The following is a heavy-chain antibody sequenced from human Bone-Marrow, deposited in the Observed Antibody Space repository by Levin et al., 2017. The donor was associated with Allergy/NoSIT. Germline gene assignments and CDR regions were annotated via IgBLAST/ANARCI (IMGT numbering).Heavy chain of an antibody. V-gene: IGHV3-9*01. D-gene: IGHD3-10*01. CDR3: TKDADSEISDTFDI. Sequence: GGSLRLSCAASGFTFDDYATHWVRQAPGKGLEWVSGISWNSGRIGYADSVKGRFTISRDNAKNSLYLEMHSLRMEDTALYYCTKDADSEISDTFDIWGHGTKVTVSS. J-gene: IGHJ3*02. CDR1: GFTFDDYA. CDR2: ISWNSGRI.